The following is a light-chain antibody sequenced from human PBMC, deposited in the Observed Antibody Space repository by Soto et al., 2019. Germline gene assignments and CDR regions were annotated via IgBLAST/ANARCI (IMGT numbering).Light chain of an antibody. V-gene: IGKV3-15*01. J-gene: IGKJ1*01. CDR2: GVS. Sequence: EIVMTQSPATLSVSPGERVTLSCRASQSVSTNLAWYQQKPGQAPRLLIYGVSTRATGIPARFSGSGSVTEFTLTISSLQSDDFAVYHCQQYNNWPPWTFGRGTKVEIK. CDR3: QQYNNWPPWT. CDR1: QSVSTN.